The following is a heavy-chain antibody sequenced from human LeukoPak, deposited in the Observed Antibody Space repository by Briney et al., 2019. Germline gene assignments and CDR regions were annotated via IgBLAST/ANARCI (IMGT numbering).Heavy chain of an antibody. J-gene: IGHJ4*02. V-gene: IGHV3-7*01. CDR1: GFIFGNYW. CDR3: ARASNSGLLDF. CDR2: IKQDGSEE. Sequence: PGGSLRLSCAASGFIFGNYWMSWVRQAPGKGLEWVANIKQDGSEEFYVDSVRGRFTISRDNAKNSLYLQMNSLRAEDTAVYYCARASNSGLLDFWGQGTLVTVSS. D-gene: IGHD3-10*01.